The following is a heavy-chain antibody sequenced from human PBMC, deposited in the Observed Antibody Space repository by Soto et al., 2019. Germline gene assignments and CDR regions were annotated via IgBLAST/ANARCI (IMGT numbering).Heavy chain of an antibody. D-gene: IGHD6-6*01. CDR3: AKAPESIAAQNYYGMDV. CDR1: GFTFSSYG. V-gene: IGHV3-30*18. J-gene: IGHJ6*02. Sequence: GGSLRLSCAASGFTFSSYGMHWVRQAPGKGLEWVAVISYDGSNKYYADSVKGRFTISRDNSKNTLYLQMNSLRAEDTAVYHCAKAPESIAAQNYYGMDVWGQGTTVIVSS. CDR2: ISYDGSNK.